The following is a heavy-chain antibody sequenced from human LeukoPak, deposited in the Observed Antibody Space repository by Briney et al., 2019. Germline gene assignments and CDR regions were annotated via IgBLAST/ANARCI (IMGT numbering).Heavy chain of an antibody. CDR1: GGSISSSDYW. Sequence: SETLSLTCTVTGGSISSSDYWWNWLRQPPGKGLEWIGNIYYSGSTYYSPSLKTRVTMSIDTSTNQFSLSLTSVTAADTAVYYRAKHRSAGISHAFEFWGQGILVTVSS. D-gene: IGHD1-14*01. CDR3: AKHRSAGISHAFEF. V-gene: IGHV4-39*01. CDR2: IYYSGST. J-gene: IGHJ4*02.